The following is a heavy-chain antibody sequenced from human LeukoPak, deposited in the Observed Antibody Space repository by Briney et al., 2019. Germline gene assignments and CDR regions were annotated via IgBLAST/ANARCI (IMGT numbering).Heavy chain of an antibody. D-gene: IGHD1-26*01. CDR2: ISNKGGST. CDR1: GFTFSSYG. J-gene: IGHJ4*02. Sequence: GSLRLSCSASGFTFSSYGMHWVRQAPGKGLEYVSGISNKGGSTYYADSVKGRFTISRDNSKNTLHLQMSSLRADDTAVYYCVKSGTWADFDSWGQGTLVTVSS. V-gene: IGHV3-64D*09. CDR3: VKSGTWADFDS.